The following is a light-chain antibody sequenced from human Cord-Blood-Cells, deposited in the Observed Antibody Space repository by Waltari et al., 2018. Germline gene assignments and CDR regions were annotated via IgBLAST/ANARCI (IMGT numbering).Light chain of an antibody. CDR3: CSYAGSSTFEV. V-gene: IGLV2-23*02. J-gene: IGLJ2*01. CDR1: SSDVGSYHL. CDR2: EHS. Sequence: SALTQPASVSGSPGQSITISCTGTSSDVGSYHLVSWYQQHPGKAPKLMIYEHSKRPSGVTNRFSGSKTGDTASLTISGRQAEDEADYYCCSYAGSSTFEVFGGGTKLTVL.